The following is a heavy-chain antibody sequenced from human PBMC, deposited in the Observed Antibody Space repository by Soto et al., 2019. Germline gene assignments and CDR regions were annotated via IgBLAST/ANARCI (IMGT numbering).Heavy chain of an antibody. V-gene: IGHV1-3*01. CDR1: GYTFTSYA. Sequence: ASVKVSCKDSGYTFTSYARHWVRQAPGQRLEWMGWINAGNGNTKYSQKFQGRVTMTRDMSTSTVYMELSSLRSEDTAVYYCARAPDTVTTSGFDPWGQGTLVTVSS. D-gene: IGHD4-4*01. CDR2: INAGNGNT. J-gene: IGHJ5*02. CDR3: ARAPDTVTTSGFDP.